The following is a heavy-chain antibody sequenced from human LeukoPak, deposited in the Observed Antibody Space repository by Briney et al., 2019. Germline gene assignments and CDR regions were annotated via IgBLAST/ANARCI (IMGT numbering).Heavy chain of an antibody. D-gene: IGHD3-10*01. CDR3: ARDGVVRGVIVY. V-gene: IGHV1-2*02. J-gene: IGHJ4*02. Sequence: ASVKVSCKASGYTFTNYYIHWVRQAPGQGLEWMGWIDPNSGGTNYAQKFQGRLTLTRDTSITTAYMELSRLRSDDTAVYYCARDGVVRGVIVYWGQGTLVTVSS. CDR1: GYTFTNYY. CDR2: IDPNSGGT.